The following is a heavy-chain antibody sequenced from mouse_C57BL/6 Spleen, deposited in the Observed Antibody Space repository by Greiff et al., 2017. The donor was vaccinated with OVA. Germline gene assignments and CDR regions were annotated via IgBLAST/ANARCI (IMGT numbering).Heavy chain of an antibody. CDR3: AREGGSLYAMDY. D-gene: IGHD1-1*01. J-gene: IGHJ4*01. Sequence: QVQLQQSGAELVKPGASVKISCKASGYAFSSYWMNWVKQRPGQGLEWIGQIYPGDGDTNYNGKFKGKATLTADKSSSTAYMQLSSLTSEDSAVYFCAREGGSLYAMDYWGQGTSVTVSS. CDR1: GYAFSSYW. V-gene: IGHV1-80*01. CDR2: IYPGDGDT.